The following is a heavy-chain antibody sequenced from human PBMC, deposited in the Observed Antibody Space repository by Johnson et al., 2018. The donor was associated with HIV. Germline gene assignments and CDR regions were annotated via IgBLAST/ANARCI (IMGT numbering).Heavy chain of an antibody. V-gene: IGHV3-30-3*01. CDR3: AIIPAGNSVAV. J-gene: IGHJ3*01. D-gene: IGHD2-21*01. CDR2: ISYDGSDK. CDR1: GFTFSNYA. Sequence: QVQLVESGGGVVQPGRSLRLSCAASGFTFSNYAMHWVRQTPGKGLEWVAVISYDGSDKYYADSVKGRFTISRDNSKNTLYLHMNSLRAEDTAMYYCAIIPAGNSVAVWGQGTMVTVSS.